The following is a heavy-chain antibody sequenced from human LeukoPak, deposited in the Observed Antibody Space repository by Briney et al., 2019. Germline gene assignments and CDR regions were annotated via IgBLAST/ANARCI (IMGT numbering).Heavy chain of an antibody. CDR3: AKAITVVTDLDY. CDR2: ISGSGGST. V-gene: IGHV3-23*01. D-gene: IGHD4-23*01. J-gene: IGHJ4*02. Sequence: GGSLRLSCAASGFTFSSYAMSWVRQAPGKGLEWISAISGSGGSTYYADSVKGRFTIPRDNSKNTLYLQMNSLRAEDTAVYYCAKAITVVTDLDYWGQGTLVTVSS. CDR1: GFTFSSYA.